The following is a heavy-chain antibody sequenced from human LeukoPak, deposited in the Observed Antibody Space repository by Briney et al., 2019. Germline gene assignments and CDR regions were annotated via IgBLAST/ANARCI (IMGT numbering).Heavy chain of an antibody. CDR2: IDYSGST. CDR3: ATETGTYYSGSGSHPETNWFDP. D-gene: IGHD3-10*01. V-gene: IGHV4-39*01. Sequence: SETLSLTCTVSGGSISSRSNYWAWIRQPPGKGLEWIGSIDYSGSTYYNPSLKIRVTMSIDTSKNQMSLKLSSVTAADSAVYYCATETGTYYSGSGSHPETNWFDPWGQGTLVTVSS. CDR1: GGSISSRSNY. J-gene: IGHJ5*02.